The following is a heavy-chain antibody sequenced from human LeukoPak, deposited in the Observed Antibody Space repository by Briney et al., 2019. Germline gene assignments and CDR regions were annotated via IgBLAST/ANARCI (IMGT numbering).Heavy chain of an antibody. CDR3: ARDWDAMNNCFDP. J-gene: IGHJ5*02. V-gene: IGHV1-18*01. D-gene: IGHD1-26*01. Sequence: ASVKVSCKASGYTFTNYGISWVRQAPGQGLEWMGWISTNSDIRTYAQTLQGRFTMTADTATTTAYMELNNLTFDDTAVYYCARDWDAMNNCFDPWGQGTPVTVSS. CDR1: GYTFTNYG. CDR2: ISTNSDIR.